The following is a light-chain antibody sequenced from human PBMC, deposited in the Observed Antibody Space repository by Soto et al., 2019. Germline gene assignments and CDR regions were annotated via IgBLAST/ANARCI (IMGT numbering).Light chain of an antibody. J-gene: IGKJ4*01. Sequence: EIVLTQSPATLSLSPGERATLSCRASQSVSSYLAWYQQKPGQAPRLLIYDASTRATGIPARFSGSGSGTDFTRTSSSLEPEDVAGYYWQQRSNWPRLTFGGGTKVEIK. CDR2: DAS. V-gene: IGKV3-11*01. CDR1: QSVSSY. CDR3: QQRSNWPRLT.